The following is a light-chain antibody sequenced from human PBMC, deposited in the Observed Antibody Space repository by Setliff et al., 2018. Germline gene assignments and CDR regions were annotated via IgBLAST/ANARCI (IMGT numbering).Light chain of an antibody. V-gene: IGLV1-44*01. Sequence: SVLTQPPSASGTPGQRVTISCSGSSSNIGSNTVNWYQQLPGTAPKLLIYRNNQRPSGVPDRFSGSKSGTSASLAISGLQSEAEADYYCAAWDDSLNVVVFGGGTKVTVL. CDR2: RNN. J-gene: IGLJ2*01. CDR3: AAWDDSLNVVV. CDR1: SSNIGSNT.